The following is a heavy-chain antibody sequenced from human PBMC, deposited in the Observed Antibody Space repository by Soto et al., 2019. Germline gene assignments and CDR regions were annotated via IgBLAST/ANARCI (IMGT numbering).Heavy chain of an antibody. CDR2: IYYSGST. D-gene: IGHD3-22*01. J-gene: IGHJ4*02. CDR3: ARGVSLYYYDSSGCYDY. V-gene: IGHV4-31*03. CDR1: GGSLSSGGYY. Sequence: QVQLQESGPGLVKPSQTLSLTCTVSGGSLSSGGYYWSWIRQHPGKGLEWIGYIYYSGSTYYNPSLKSRVTISVDTSKNQFSLKLSSVTAADTAVYYCARGVSLYYYDSSGCYDYWGQGTLVTVSS.